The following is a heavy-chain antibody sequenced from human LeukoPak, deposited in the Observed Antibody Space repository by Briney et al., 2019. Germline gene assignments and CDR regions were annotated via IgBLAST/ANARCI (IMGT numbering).Heavy chain of an antibody. CDR3: ARGLAVAGTTEDFPP. CDR1: GGSFSGYY. CDR2: INHSGST. V-gene: IGHV4-34*01. J-gene: IGHJ4*02. D-gene: IGHD6-19*01. Sequence: SETLSLTCAVYGGSFSGYYWSWIRQPPGTGLEWIGEINHSGSTNYNPSLKSRVTISVDTSKNQFSLKLSSVTAADAAVYYCARGLAVAGTTEDFPPRGQGTLVTVSS.